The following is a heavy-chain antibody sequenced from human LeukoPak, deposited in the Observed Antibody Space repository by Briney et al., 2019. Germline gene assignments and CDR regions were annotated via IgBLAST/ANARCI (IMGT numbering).Heavy chain of an antibody. Sequence: ASVKVSCKASGYTFTSYGISWVPQAPGQGLEWMGWINPNSGGTNYAQKFQGRVTMTRDTSISTAYMELSGLRSDDTAVYYCARGSNWNYAFDYWGQGTLVTVSS. CDR3: ARGSNWNYAFDY. D-gene: IGHD1-7*01. CDR2: INPNSGGT. J-gene: IGHJ4*02. CDR1: GYTFTSYG. V-gene: IGHV1-2*02.